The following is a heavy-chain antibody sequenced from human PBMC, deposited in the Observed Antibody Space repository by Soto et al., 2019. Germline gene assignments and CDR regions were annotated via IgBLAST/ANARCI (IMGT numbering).Heavy chain of an antibody. CDR3: ARDTGIAVAGAFDY. CDR1: GFTFSSYA. D-gene: IGHD6-19*01. CDR2: ISYDGSNK. V-gene: IGHV3-30-3*01. Sequence: TGGSLRLSCAASGFTFSSYAMHWVRQAPGKGLEWVAVISYDGSNKYYADSVKGRFTISRDNSKNTLYLQMNSLRAEDTAVYYCARDTGIAVAGAFDYWGQGXLVTVYS. J-gene: IGHJ4*02.